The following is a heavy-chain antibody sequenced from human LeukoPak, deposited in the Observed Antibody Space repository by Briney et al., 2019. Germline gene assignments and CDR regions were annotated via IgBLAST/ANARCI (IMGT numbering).Heavy chain of an antibody. CDR2: IYYSGST. CDR3: ARRSHIVGATDY. CDR1: GGSISSYY. D-gene: IGHD1-26*01. V-gene: IGHV4-59*01. Sequence: SETLSLTCTVSGGSISSYYWSWIRQPPGKGLEWIGYIYYSGSTNYNPSLKSRVTISVDTSKNQFSLKLSSVTAADTAVYYCARRSHIVGATDYWGQGTLVTVSS. J-gene: IGHJ4*02.